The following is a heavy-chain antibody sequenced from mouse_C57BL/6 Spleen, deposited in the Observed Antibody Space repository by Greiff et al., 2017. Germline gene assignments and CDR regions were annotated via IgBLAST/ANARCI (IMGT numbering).Heavy chain of an antibody. CDR3: ARTGYGNRFAY. D-gene: IGHD2-10*02. V-gene: IGHV1-53*01. J-gene: IGHJ3*01. CDR1: AYTFTSYW. Sequence: QVQLQQPGTELVKPGASVKLSCKASAYTFTSYWMHWVKQRPGQGLEWIGNINPSKGGTNYNEKFKSKATLTVDKSASTAYMQLSSLTSEDSAVYYCARTGYGNRFAYWGQGTLVTVSA. CDR2: INPSKGGT.